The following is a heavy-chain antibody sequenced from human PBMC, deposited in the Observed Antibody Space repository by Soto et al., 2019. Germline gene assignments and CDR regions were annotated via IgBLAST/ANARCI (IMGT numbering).Heavy chain of an antibody. D-gene: IGHD3-10*01. V-gene: IGHV4-31*03. J-gene: IGHJ4*02. CDR3: ARRRTTMVRGVIIMGGYYFDY. CDR2: IYYSGST. CDR1: GGSISSGGYY. Sequence: SETLSLTCTVSGGSISSGGYYWSWIRQHPGKGLEWIGYIYYSGSTYYNPSLKSRVTISVDTSKNQFSLKLSSVTAADTAVYYCARRRTTMVRGVIIMGGYYFDYWGQGTLVTVSS.